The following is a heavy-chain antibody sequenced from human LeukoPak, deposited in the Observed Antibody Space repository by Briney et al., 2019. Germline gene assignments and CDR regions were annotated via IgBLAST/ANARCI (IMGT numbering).Heavy chain of an antibody. Sequence: PGGSLRLSCAASGFSFNDYTMHWVRQAPGKDLEWVSGITWNGNNIAYADSVKGRFTISRDNTRNTLYLQMNSLRPEDTALYYCAKGSGYYYDRISFDYWGRGNLVTVSS. CDR1: GFSFNDYT. D-gene: IGHD3-22*01. CDR3: AKGSGYYYDRISFDY. J-gene: IGHJ4*02. V-gene: IGHV3-9*01. CDR2: ITWNGNNI.